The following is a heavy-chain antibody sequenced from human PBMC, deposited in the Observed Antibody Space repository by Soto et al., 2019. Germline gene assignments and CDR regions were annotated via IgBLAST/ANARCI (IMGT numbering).Heavy chain of an antibody. V-gene: IGHV4-34*01. CDR2: INHSGST. Sequence: PSETLSLTCAVYGGSFSGYYWSWIRQPPGKGLEWIGEINHSGSTNYNPSLKSRVTISVDTSKNQFSLKLSSVTAADTAVYYCASRGEAYDILTGPARAFDIWGQGTMVTVSS. CDR3: ASRGEAYDILTGPARAFDI. J-gene: IGHJ3*02. CDR1: GGSFSGYY. D-gene: IGHD3-9*01.